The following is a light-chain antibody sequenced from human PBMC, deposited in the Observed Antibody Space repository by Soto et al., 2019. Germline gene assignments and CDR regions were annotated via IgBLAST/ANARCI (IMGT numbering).Light chain of an antibody. V-gene: IGKV1-39*01. CDR1: QSISSY. CDR2: AAS. CDR3: QQSYSTPCT. Sequence: DIQMTQSPSSLSASLGDRVTIPCRASQSISSYLNWYQQKPGQAPTLLIYAASSLQSGVPSRFSGSRSGTDFTFIISSLQPEDFATYYCQQSYSTPCTFGQGTKLEIK. J-gene: IGKJ2*02.